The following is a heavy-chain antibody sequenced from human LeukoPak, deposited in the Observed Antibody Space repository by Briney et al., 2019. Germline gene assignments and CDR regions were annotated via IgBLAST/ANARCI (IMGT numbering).Heavy chain of an antibody. CDR3: ARDRGPGSRGERNLRNYYYYYMDV. CDR1: GYTFTSYY. D-gene: IGHD3-10*01. CDR2: INPSGGST. V-gene: IGHV1-46*01. J-gene: IGHJ6*03. Sequence: ASVKVSCKASGYTFTSYYMHWVRQAPGQGLEWMGIINPSGGSTSYAQKFQGRVTITADESTSTAYMELSSLRSEDTAVYYCARDRGPGSRGERNLRNYYYYYMDVWGKGTTVTVSS.